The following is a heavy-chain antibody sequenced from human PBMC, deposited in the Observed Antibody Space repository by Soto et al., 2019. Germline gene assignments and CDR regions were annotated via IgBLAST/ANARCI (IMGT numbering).Heavy chain of an antibody. CDR3: ARHTWDGGNTGPPDY. CDR1: GDSISSYY. Sequence: SETRSLTCTVFGDSISSYYWSWIRQPPGKGLEWIGYIHYSGKTNYNSSLRSRVTISVDTSTKQISLKVSSVTAADTAVYYCARHTWDGGNTGPPDYRGQGTLVTVS. V-gene: IGHV4-59*08. D-gene: IGHD2-15*01. J-gene: IGHJ4*02. CDR2: IHYSGKT.